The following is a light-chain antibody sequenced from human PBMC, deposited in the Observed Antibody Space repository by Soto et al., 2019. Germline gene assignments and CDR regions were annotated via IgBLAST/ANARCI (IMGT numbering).Light chain of an antibody. CDR3: QHYGSSLWT. CDR1: QSVSSY. V-gene: IGKV3-20*01. CDR2: DAF. Sequence: EILLTQSPATLSVSPVEIATLAFRASQSVSSYLAWYQQKPGQAPRLLIYDAFSRATGIPDRFSGSTSGTDFTLTISRLEPEDFAVYYCQHYGSSLWTFGQGTKVDIK. J-gene: IGKJ1*01.